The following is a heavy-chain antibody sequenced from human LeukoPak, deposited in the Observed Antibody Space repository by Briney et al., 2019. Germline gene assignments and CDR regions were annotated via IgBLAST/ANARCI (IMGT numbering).Heavy chain of an antibody. D-gene: IGHD2-2*01. Sequence: PGGSLRLSRAASGFTFSSYWMSWVRQASGKGLEWVANIKQDGSEKYYVDSVKGRFTISRDNAKNTLYLQMNSLRAEDTAVYYCAKDGFYQLLGYYFDYWGQGPLVTVSS. V-gene: IGHV3-7*01. CDR2: IKQDGSEK. CDR1: GFTFSSYW. J-gene: IGHJ4*02. CDR3: AKDGFYQLLGYYFDY.